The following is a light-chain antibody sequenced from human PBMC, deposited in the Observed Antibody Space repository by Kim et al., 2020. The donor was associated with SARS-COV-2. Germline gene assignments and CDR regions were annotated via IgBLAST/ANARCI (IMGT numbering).Light chain of an antibody. CDR3: QLYGGA. V-gene: IGKV3-20*01. Sequence: EIVLTQSPGTLSLSPGEGATLSCRASQSVSSNYLGWYQQKPGQAPRLLIYGASSRATGIPDRFSGSGSGTDFTLTISRLEPEDLAVYYCQLYGGAFGQGTKLEI. CDR2: GAS. CDR1: QSVSSNY. J-gene: IGKJ2*01.